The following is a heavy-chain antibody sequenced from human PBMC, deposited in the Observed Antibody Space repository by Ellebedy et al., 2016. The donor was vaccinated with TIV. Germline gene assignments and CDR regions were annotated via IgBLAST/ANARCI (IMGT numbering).Heavy chain of an antibody. CDR3: AREGGYVLDTPFDY. Sequence: ASVKVSXKASRYTFTGYYMHWVRQAPGQGLEWMGWINPNSGGTNYAQKFQGRVTMTRDTSISTAYMELSRLRSDDTAVYYCAREGGYVLDTPFDYWGQGTLVTVSS. CDR1: RYTFTGYY. CDR2: INPNSGGT. V-gene: IGHV1-2*02. J-gene: IGHJ4*02. D-gene: IGHD5-12*01.